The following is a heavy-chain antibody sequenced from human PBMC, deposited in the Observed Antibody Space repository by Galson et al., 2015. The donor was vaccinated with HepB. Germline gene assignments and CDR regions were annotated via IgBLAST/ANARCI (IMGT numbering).Heavy chain of an antibody. J-gene: IGHJ4*02. V-gene: IGHV3-48*02. CDR2: ISSSSSTI. Sequence: SLRLSCAASGFTFSSYSMNWVRQAPGKGLEWVSYISSSSSTIYYAHSVKGRFTISGDNAKNSLYLQVNSLRDEDTAVYYCARYYYDSSGYYYFDYWGQGTLVTVSS. CDR1: GFTFSSYS. CDR3: ARYYYDSSGYYYFDY. D-gene: IGHD3-22*01.